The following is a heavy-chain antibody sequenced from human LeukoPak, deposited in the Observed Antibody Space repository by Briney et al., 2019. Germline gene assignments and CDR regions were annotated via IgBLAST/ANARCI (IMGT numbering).Heavy chain of an antibody. Sequence: PGGSLRLSCEASGLPFSSVWMSWVRQAPGKGLEWVSAISGSGGSTYYADSVKGRFTISRDNSKNTLYLQMNSLRAEDTAVYYCAKHYYDSTEDAFDIWGQGTMVTVSS. V-gene: IGHV3-23*01. D-gene: IGHD3-22*01. CDR3: AKHYYDSTEDAFDI. CDR2: ISGSGGST. CDR1: GLPFSSVW. J-gene: IGHJ3*02.